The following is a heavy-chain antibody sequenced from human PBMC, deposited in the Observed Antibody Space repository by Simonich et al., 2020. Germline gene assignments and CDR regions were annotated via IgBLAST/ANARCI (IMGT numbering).Heavy chain of an antibody. V-gene: IGHV1-2*06. CDR3: ARGTYGFAGTTRPNTENWFDP. CDR2: MNPTRCGA. J-gene: IGHJ5*02. CDR1: GYTFTGYY. D-gene: IGHD1-7*01. Sequence: QVQLVQSGAEVKKPGASVKVSCKASGYTFTGYYMHWVRQAPGQGLEGMRRMNPTRCGANNAQKFQGGVTMTRDTSISTAYMELSRLRSDDTAVYYCARGTYGFAGTTRPNTENWFDPWGQGTLVTVSS.